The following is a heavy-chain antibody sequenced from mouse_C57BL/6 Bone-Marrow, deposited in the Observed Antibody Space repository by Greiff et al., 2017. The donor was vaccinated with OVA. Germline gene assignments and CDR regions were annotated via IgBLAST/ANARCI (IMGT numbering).Heavy chain of an antibody. CDR3: ARSLGPIYYDYDLDY. J-gene: IGHJ2*01. Sequence: DVHLVESGPGLAKPSQTLSLTCSVTGYSITSDYWNWIRKFPGNKLEYMGYISYSGSTYYNPSLKSRISITRDTSKNQYYLQLNSVTTEDTATYYCARSLGPIYYDYDLDYWGQGTTLTVSS. CDR1: GYSITSDY. CDR2: ISYSGST. V-gene: IGHV3-8*01. D-gene: IGHD2-4*01.